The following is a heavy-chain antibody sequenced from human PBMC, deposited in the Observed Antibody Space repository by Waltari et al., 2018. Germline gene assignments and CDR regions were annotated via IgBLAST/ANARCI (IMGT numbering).Heavy chain of an antibody. J-gene: IGHJ4*02. CDR2: IWYDGSNK. CDR1: GFTFSSYG. Sequence: QVQLVESGGGVVQPGRSLRLSCAASGFTFSSYGMHWVRQAPGKGLEGVAVIWYDGSNKYYADSVKGRFTISRDNSKNTLYLQMNSLRAEDTAVYYCASTRGGYGDYASFDYWGQGTLVTVSS. V-gene: IGHV3-33*03. CDR3: ASTRGGYGDYASFDY. D-gene: IGHD4-17*01.